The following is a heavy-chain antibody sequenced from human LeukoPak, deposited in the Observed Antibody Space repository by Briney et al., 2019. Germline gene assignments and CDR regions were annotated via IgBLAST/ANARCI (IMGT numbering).Heavy chain of an antibody. D-gene: IGHD6-6*01. CDR2: IYYTGST. CDR1: GYSITTYY. V-gene: IGHV4-59*01. Sequence: SETLSLTCTVSGYSITTYYWSWVRQPPGKGLEWISYIYYTGSTNYNPSLKSRLAMSADASKNQFSLKLNSVTAADTAIYYCARIFSSSWSPYFFDYWGQGALVTVSS. CDR3: ARIFSSSWSPYFFDY. J-gene: IGHJ4*02.